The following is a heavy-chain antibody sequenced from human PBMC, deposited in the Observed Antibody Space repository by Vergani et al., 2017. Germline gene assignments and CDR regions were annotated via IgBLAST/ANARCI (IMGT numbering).Heavy chain of an antibody. CDR2: INHSGST. V-gene: IGHV4-39*07. J-gene: IGHJ3*02. CDR3: ARTYSSGWYDAFDI. CDR1: GGSISSSSYY. D-gene: IGHD6-19*01. Sequence: QLQLQESGPGLVKPSETLSLTCTVSGGSISSSSYYWSWIRQPPGKGLEWIGEINHSGSTNYNPSLKSRGTISVDTSKNQFSLKLSSVTAADTALYYCARTYSSGWYDAFDIWGQGTMVTVSS.